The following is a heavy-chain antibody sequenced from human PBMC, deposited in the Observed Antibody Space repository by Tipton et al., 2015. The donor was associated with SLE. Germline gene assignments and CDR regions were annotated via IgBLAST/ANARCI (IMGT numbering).Heavy chain of an antibody. J-gene: IGHJ5*02. CDR1: GDSISNDY. CDR2: IYTNGNT. CDR3: ARVGYCGGDCP. Sequence: TLSLTCTVSGDSISNDYWSWNWIRQPAGKGLEWIGRIYTNGNTNYNPYLQSRVTMSMDTSKNQLSLKLSSVTAADTAVYYCARVGYCGGDCPWGQGTLVTVS. D-gene: IGHD2-21*01. V-gene: IGHV4-4*07.